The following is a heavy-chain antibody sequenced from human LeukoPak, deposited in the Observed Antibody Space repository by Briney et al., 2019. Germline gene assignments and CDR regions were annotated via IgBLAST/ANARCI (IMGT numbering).Heavy chain of an antibody. Sequence: ASVKVSCKASGFTFTTSTVQWVRQARGQRLEWIGWIVVGSGNTNYAQKFQERVTITRDMSTSTAYMELSSLRSEDTAVYYCAADGYSGYDVPWGQGTLVTVSS. V-gene: IGHV1-58*01. CDR1: GFTFTTST. CDR3: AADGYSGYDVP. J-gene: IGHJ4*02. D-gene: IGHD5-12*01. CDR2: IVVGSGNT.